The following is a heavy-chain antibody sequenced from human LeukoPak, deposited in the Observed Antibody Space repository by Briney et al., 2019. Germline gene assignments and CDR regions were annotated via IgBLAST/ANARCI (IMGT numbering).Heavy chain of an antibody. J-gene: IGHJ4*02. CDR2: INPSRVST. CDR3: ARGLEYCSGGSCSMLDY. Sequence: ASAKVSCKASGYTFTSYYMHWVRQAPGQGLEWMGIINPSRVSTSYAQKFQGRVTMTRDTSTSTVYMELSSLRSEDTAVYYCARGLEYCSGGSCSMLDYWGQGTLVTVSS. D-gene: IGHD2-15*01. CDR1: GYTFTSYY. V-gene: IGHV1-46*01.